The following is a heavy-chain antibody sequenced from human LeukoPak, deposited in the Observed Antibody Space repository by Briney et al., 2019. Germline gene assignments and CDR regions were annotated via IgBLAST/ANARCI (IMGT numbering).Heavy chain of an antibody. CDR2: INHSGST. D-gene: IGHD3-16*01. CDR3: ARHGSYYYYMDV. CDR1: GGSFSGYY. J-gene: IGHJ6*03. V-gene: IGHV4-34*01. Sequence: SETLSLTCAVYGGSFSGYYWTWIRQPPGKGLEWIGEINHSGSTNYNPSLKSRVTISVDTSKNQFSLRLDSMTAADTAVYYCARHGSYYYYMDVWGKGTTVTVSS.